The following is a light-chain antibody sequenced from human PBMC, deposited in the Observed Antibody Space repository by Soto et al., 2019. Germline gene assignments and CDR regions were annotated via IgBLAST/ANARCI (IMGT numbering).Light chain of an antibody. J-gene: IGKJ4*01. CDR1: QSVSNN. CDR3: QQYNKWPLP. V-gene: IGKV3-15*01. Sequence: EIVMMQSPATLSVSPGDRATLSCWASQSVSNNLAWYQQKPGQAPRLLIYAAITRATGIPARFSGSGARTEFTLTISRLQSEEFAVYYCQQYNKWPLPFGGGTKVEIQ. CDR2: AAI.